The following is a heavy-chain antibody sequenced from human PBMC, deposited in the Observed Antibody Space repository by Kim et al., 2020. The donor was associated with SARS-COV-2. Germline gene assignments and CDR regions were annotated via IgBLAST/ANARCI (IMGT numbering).Heavy chain of an antibody. V-gene: IGHV7-4-1*02. Sequence: ASVKVSCKASGYTFTSYAMNWVRQAPGQGLEWMGWINTNTGNPTYAQGFTGRFVFSLDTSVSTAYLQISSLKAEDTAVYYCAREPLRYFDLLLNSPPFYYYYYGMDVWGQGTTVTVSS. J-gene: IGHJ6*02. CDR2: INTNTGNP. D-gene: IGHD3-9*01. CDR3: AREPLRYFDLLLNSPPFYYYYYGMDV. CDR1: GYTFTSYA.